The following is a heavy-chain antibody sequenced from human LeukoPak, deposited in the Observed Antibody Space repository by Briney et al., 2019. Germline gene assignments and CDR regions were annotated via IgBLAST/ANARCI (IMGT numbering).Heavy chain of an antibody. V-gene: IGHV1-69*13. CDR2: FIPIFGTA. D-gene: IGHD3-10*01. CDR3: ASDVEDGSGSFVYYFDY. Sequence: SVTLSCKASGATFSSYAISWVRQAPGQGLEWMGGFIPIFGTANYAQKFQGRVTITADESTSTAYMELSSLRSEDTAVYYCASDVEDGSGSFVYYFDYWGQGTLVTVSS. J-gene: IGHJ4*02. CDR1: GATFSSYA.